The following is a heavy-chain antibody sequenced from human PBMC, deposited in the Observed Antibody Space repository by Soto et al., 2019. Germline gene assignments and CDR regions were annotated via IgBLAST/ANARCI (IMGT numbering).Heavy chain of an antibody. J-gene: IGHJ3*02. V-gene: IGHV1-24*01. Sequence: ASVKVSCKVSGYTLTELSMHWVRQAPGKGLEWMGGFDPEDGETIYAQKFQGRVTMTEDTSTDTAYMELSSLRSEDTAVYYCHSVVATPYDAFDIWGQGTMVTVSS. CDR1: GYTLTELS. CDR3: HSVVATPYDAFDI. D-gene: IGHD5-12*01. CDR2: FDPEDGET.